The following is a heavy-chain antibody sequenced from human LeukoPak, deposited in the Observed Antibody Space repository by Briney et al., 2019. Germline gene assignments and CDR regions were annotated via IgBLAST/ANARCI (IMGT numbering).Heavy chain of an antibody. J-gene: IGHJ4*02. CDR1: GYTLTELS. CDR3: ATTANVPYYFDY. V-gene: IGHV1-24*01. Sequence: ASVKVPCKVSGYTLTELSMHWVRQAPGKGLEWMGGFDPEDGETIYAQKFQGRVTMTEDTSTDTAYMELSSLRSEDTAVYYCATTANVPYYFDYWGQGTLVTVSS. CDR2: FDPEDGET.